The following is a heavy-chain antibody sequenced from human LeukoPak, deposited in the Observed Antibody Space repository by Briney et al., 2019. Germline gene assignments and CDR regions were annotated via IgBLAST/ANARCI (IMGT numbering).Heavy chain of an antibody. V-gene: IGHV4-39*01. Sequence: SETLSLTCTVSGGSISSSSYYWGWIRQPPGKGLEWIGSIYYSGSTYYNPSLKSRVTIPVDTSKNQFSLKLSSVTAADTAVYYCAGLNYDSSGYYYVGWFDPRGQGTLVTVSS. CDR2: IYYSGST. CDR3: AGLNYDSSGYYYVGWFDP. J-gene: IGHJ5*02. CDR1: GGSISSSSYY. D-gene: IGHD3-22*01.